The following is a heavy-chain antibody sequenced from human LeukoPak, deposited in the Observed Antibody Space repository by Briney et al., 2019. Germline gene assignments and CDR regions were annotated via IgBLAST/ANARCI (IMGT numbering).Heavy chain of an antibody. V-gene: IGHV5-51*01. Sequence: GASLKISCKASGYSFTSYWIGWVRQMPGKGLEWMGIIYPGDSDTRYSPSFQGQVTISADKSISTAYLQWSSLKASDTAMYYCARQISYCSSTSCYTHLDYWGQGTLVTVSP. J-gene: IGHJ4*02. D-gene: IGHD2-2*02. CDR3: ARQISYCSSTSCYTHLDY. CDR1: GYSFTSYW. CDR2: IYPGDSDT.